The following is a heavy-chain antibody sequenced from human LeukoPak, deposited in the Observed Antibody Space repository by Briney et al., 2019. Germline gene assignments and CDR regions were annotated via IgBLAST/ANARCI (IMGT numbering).Heavy chain of an antibody. J-gene: IGHJ4*02. D-gene: IGHD5-18*01. Sequence: PGGSLRLSCAASGFTFSSYAMSWVRQAPGKGLEWVSLISSSSSHIYYADSVKGRFTISRDNAKNSLYLQMNSLRAEDTAVYYCARGGWFVFVDTAMDFFDYWGQGTLVTVSS. CDR1: GFTFSSYA. CDR2: ISSSSSHI. CDR3: ARGGWFVFVDTAMDFFDY. V-gene: IGHV3-21*01.